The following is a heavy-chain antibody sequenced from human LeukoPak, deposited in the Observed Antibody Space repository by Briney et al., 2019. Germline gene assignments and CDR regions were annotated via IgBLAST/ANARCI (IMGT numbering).Heavy chain of an antibody. CDR2: IYPGDSDT. J-gene: IGHJ4*02. Sequence: GESLKISCKGSGYSSTSYWIGWVRQMPGKGLEWMGIIYPGDSDTRYSPSFQGQVTISADKSISTAYLQWSSLKASDTAMYYCARLRIPGGVIPEWFDYWGQGTLVTVSS. V-gene: IGHV5-51*01. CDR3: ARLRIPGGVIPEWFDY. CDR1: GYSSTSYW. D-gene: IGHD3-16*02.